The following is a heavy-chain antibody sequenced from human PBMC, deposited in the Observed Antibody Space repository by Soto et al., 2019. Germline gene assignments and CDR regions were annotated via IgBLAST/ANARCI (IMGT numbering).Heavy chain of an antibody. Sequence: QVQLVQSGAEVRKPGASVNISCRASGFSFSDNLINWVRQAPGQSLEWMGWINPDNGNTRYSQTFKGRVTISRHSSASIAYVEVSDLTSEDTAVYYCARDILSVGPRANDAFDVCGQGTMVTVSS. CDR2: INPDNGNT. D-gene: IGHD2-8*02. CDR1: GFSFSDNL. V-gene: IGHV1-3*01. CDR3: ARDILSVGPRANDAFDV. J-gene: IGHJ3*01.